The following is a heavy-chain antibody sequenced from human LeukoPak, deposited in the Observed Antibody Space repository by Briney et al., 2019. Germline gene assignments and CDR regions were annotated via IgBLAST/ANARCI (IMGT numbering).Heavy chain of an antibody. V-gene: IGHV4-61*08. Sequence: SETLSLTCTVSGGSISSGGYYWSWIRQHPGKGLEWIGYIYYSGSTNYNPSLKSRVTISVDTSKNQFSLKLSSVTAADTAVYYCARHGNTWVGATHDAFDIWGQGQWSPSLQ. CDR3: ARHGNTWVGATHDAFDI. CDR2: IYYSGST. J-gene: IGHJ3*02. CDR1: GGSISSGGYY. D-gene: IGHD1-26*01.